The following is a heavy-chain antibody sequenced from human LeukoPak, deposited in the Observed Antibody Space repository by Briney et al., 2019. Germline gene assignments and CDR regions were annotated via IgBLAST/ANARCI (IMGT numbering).Heavy chain of an antibody. CDR3: ARVLVVTADSYYLDY. CDR2: IYYSGST. J-gene: IGHJ4*02. V-gene: IGHV4-31*03. D-gene: IGHD2-21*02. CDR1: GGSISSGGYY. Sequence: SETLSLTCTVSGGSISSGGYYWSWIRQHPGKGLEWIGYIYYSGSTYYNPSLKSRVTISVDTPKNQFSLKLSSVTAADTAVHYCARVLVVTADSYYLDYWGQGTLVTVSS.